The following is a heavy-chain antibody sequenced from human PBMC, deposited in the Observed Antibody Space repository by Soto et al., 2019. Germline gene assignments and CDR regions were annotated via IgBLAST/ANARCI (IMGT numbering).Heavy chain of an antibody. Sequence: QLQVQESGPGLVKPSETLSLTCNVSGGSISNYYWTWVRQSPEKGLEWIGYMYYNGNINYNPSLKSRVTISIDTSKNQLSLTLKSVTAADTAVYYCASGGNWFDPWGQGVLVTVSS. J-gene: IGHJ5*02. D-gene: IGHD3-16*01. V-gene: IGHV4-59*01. CDR3: ASGGNWFDP. CDR1: GGSISNYY. CDR2: MYYNGNI.